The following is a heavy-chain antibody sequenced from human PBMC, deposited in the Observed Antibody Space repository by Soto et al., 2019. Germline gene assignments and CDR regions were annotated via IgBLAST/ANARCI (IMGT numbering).Heavy chain of an antibody. D-gene: IGHD6-13*01. CDR1: GFTFSSYA. Sequence: GGSLRLSCAASGFTFSSYAMSWVRQVPGKGLEWVSSISGSGDSTHNADSVKGRVTISRDNAKNTLYLQLNSLIADDTAVYYCAKGGLYSGSWYEGYWGQGTLVTVSS. V-gene: IGHV3-23*01. CDR2: ISGSGDST. CDR3: AKGGLYSGSWYEGY. J-gene: IGHJ4*02.